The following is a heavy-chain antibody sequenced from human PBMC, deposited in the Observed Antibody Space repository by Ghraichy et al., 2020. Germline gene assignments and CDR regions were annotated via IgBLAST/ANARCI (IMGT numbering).Heavy chain of an antibody. D-gene: IGHD3-10*01. V-gene: IGHV4-31*03. J-gene: IGHJ5*02. CDR2: IYYNGNT. CDR1: GGSISSGAYY. CDR3: AREINIVVRGLKRTLGWFDP. Sequence: SETLSLTCTVSGGSISSGAYYWSWIRQHPGKGLEWIGYIYYNGNTYYNPSLKSRLNISLDTSKNNFSLKLSSVTAADTAIYYCAREINIVVRGLKRTLGWFDPWGQGTLVTVSS.